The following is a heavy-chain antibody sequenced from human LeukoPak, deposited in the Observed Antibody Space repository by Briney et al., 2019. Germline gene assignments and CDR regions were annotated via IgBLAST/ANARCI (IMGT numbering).Heavy chain of an antibody. CDR2: IDPCDVYT. J-gene: IGHJ4*02. Sequence: GESLMISCKGSGYSFTSYWISWVRQMPGEGVEWLGRIDPCDVYTIYSPSFQGHVTISADKSISTAYLQWSSLKASDTAMYYCARQYCTSTTCYHREFDFWGQGTLVTVSS. D-gene: IGHD2-2*01. CDR1: GYSFTSYW. V-gene: IGHV5-10-1*01. CDR3: ARQYCTSTTCYHREFDF.